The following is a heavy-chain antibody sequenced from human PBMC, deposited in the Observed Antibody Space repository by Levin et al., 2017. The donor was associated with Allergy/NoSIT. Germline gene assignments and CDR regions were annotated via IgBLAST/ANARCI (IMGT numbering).Heavy chain of an antibody. J-gene: IGHJ4*02. D-gene: IGHD4-23*01. CDR1: GFTLGNSW. V-gene: IGHV3-7*03. Sequence: LSLPCAASGFTLGNSWMTWVRQAPGKGLEWVASMRQDGGEIHYADSVKGRFTISRDNAKNSLYLQMNNVRAEDTAVYYCARDPGGYDYWGQGTRVTASS. CDR2: MRQDGGEI. CDR3: ARDPGGYDY.